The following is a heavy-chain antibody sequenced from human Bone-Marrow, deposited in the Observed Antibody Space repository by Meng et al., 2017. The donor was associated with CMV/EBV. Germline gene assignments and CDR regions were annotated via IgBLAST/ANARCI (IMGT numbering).Heavy chain of an antibody. Sequence: GESLKISCAASGFTFSSYEMNWVRQAPGKGLEWVSYISSSGSTIYYADSVKGRFTISRDNAKNSLYLQMNSLRAEDTAVYYCARAGHRGTSYRNNYYYYGMDVWGQGTTVTVSS. J-gene: IGHJ6*02. CDR1: GFTFSSYE. CDR2: ISSSGSTI. CDR3: ARAGHRGTSYRNNYYYYGMDV. D-gene: IGHD2-2*01. V-gene: IGHV3-48*03.